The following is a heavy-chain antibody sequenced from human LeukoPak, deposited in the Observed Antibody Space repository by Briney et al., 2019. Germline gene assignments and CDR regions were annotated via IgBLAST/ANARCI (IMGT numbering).Heavy chain of an antibody. V-gene: IGHV1-8*03. CDR3: AKGGYSTGWFSPWYFDL. J-gene: IGHJ2*01. Sequence: GASVKVSCKASGYAFTNYDIHWMRQATGQGLEWMGWMNPDNGNTDSAQKFQGRVTITRNTSISTVYMELSSLTSEDTAVYYCAKGGYSTGWFSPWYFDLWGRGTLLTVSS. CDR1: GYAFTNYD. CDR2: MNPDNGNT. D-gene: IGHD6-19*01.